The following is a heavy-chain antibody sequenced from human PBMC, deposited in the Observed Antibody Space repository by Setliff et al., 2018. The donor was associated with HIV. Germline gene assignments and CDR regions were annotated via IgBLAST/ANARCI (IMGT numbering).Heavy chain of an antibody. V-gene: IGHV7-4-1*02. Sequence: GASVKVSCKTSGYSFTSSGISWVRQAPGRGLEWMGWINTNTGNPTYAQGFTGRFVFSLDTSVSTAYLQISSLKAEDTAVYYCARESDDGNFLGWFDPWGQGTLVTVSS. CDR3: ARESDDGNFLGWFDP. D-gene: IGHD1-26*01. CDR1: GYSFTSSG. J-gene: IGHJ5*02. CDR2: INTNTGNP.